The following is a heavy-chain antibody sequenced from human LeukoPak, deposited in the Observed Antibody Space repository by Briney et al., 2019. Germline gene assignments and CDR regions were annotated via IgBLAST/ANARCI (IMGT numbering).Heavy chain of an antibody. Sequence: SETLSLTCTVSGGSISSYYWSWIRQPAGKGLEWIGRIYTSGSTNYNPSLKSRVTMSVDTSKNQFSLKLSSVTAADTAVYYCARGPGYCSSTSCYAWEYYYYMDVWGKGTTVTISS. CDR2: IYTSGST. V-gene: IGHV4-4*07. CDR3: ARGPGYCSSTSCYAWEYYYYMDV. J-gene: IGHJ6*03. D-gene: IGHD2-2*01. CDR1: GGSISSYY.